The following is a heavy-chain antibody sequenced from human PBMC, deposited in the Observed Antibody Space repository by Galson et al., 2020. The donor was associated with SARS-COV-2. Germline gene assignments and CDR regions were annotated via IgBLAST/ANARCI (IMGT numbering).Heavy chain of an antibody. D-gene: IGHD3-10*01. CDR1: GFTFSSSG. J-gene: IGHJ4*02. V-gene: IGHV3-30*03. CDR2: ISYDGSNK. Sequence: TGGSLRLSCAASGFTFSSSGMHWVRQAPGKGLEWVALISYDGSNKYYGDSVKGRFTISRDNSKNTLYLQMYSLRAEDTAVYYCARDGGGYFDYWGQGTLVTVSS. CDR3: ARDGGGYFDY.